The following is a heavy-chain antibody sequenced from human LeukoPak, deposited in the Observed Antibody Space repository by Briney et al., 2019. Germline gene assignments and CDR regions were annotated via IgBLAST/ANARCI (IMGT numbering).Heavy chain of an antibody. Sequence: PSETLPLTCAVYGGSFSGYYWSWIRQPPGKGLEWIGEINHSGSTNYNPSLKSRVTISVDTSKNQFSLKLSSVTAADTAVYYCASATGYSSGRYYYWGQGTLVTVSS. CDR3: ASATGYSSGRYYY. D-gene: IGHD6-19*01. V-gene: IGHV4-34*01. CDR2: INHSGST. J-gene: IGHJ4*02. CDR1: GGSFSGYY.